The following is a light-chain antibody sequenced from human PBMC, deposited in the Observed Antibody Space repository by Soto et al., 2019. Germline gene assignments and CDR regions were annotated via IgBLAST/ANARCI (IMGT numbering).Light chain of an antibody. Sequence: PGDSATLSFRDSQRASRQYLSWYQQRPDQPPRLLIYGVSMRADGIPDRFSGSGSGSEFTLTINRLEPEDFAVYYCQDFDSPQWTFGQGTMVDIK. CDR2: GVS. V-gene: IGKV3-20*01. CDR1: QRASRQY. J-gene: IGKJ1*01. CDR3: QDFDSPQWT.